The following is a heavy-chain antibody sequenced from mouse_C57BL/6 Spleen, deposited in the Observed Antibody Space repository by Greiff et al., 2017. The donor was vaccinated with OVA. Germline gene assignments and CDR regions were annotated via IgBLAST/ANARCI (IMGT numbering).Heavy chain of an antibody. Sequence: QVHVKQPGTELVKPGASVKLSCKASGYTFTSYWMHWVKQRPGQGLEWIGNINPSNGGTNYNEKFKSKATLTVDKSSSTAYMQLSSLTSEDSAVYYCARSSGTGGYYFDYWGKGTTLTVSS. CDR1: GYTFTSYW. CDR3: ARSSGTGGYYFDY. CDR2: INPSNGGT. D-gene: IGHD4-1*01. V-gene: IGHV1-53*01. J-gene: IGHJ2*01.